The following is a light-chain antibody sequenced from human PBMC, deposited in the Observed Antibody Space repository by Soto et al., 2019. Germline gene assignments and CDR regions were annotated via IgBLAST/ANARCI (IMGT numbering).Light chain of an antibody. CDR3: SSYTHSTTLV. Sequence: QSVLTQPPSVSGSPGESVTISCTGTSSDVGSYNSVSWYQQSPGTAPKLMIYDVSDRPSGVPDRFSGSKSGNTASLTISGLQAEDEADYYCSSYTHSTTLVFGGGTKVTVL. V-gene: IGLV2-18*02. J-gene: IGLJ2*01. CDR1: SSDVGSYNS. CDR2: DVS.